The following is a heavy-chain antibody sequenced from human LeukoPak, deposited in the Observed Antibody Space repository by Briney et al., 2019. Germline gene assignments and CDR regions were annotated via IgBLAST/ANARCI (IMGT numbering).Heavy chain of an antibody. J-gene: IGHJ4*02. CDR2: IYYSGST. CDR1: GGSISSYY. V-gene: IGHV4-59*08. Sequence: PSETLSLTCTVSGGSISSYYWSWIRQPPGKGLEWIGYIYYSGSTNYNPSLQSRVTMSVDTSKNQFSLKLTSVTAADTAVYYCARHKNSGTYPLDFWGQGTLVTVSS. CDR3: ARHKNSGTYPLDF. D-gene: IGHD3-10*01.